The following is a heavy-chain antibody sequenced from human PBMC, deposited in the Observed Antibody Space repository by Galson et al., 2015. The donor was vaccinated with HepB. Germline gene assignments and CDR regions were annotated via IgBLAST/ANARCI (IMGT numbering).Heavy chain of an antibody. CDR1: GYTFTGYY. CDR3: ARESGRIAAAGFFDY. Sequence: SVKVSCKASGYTFTGYYMHWVRQAPGQGLEWMGWINPNSGGTNYAQKFQGRVTMTRDTSISTAYMELSRLRSDDTAVYYCARESGRIAAAGFFDYWGQGTLVTVSS. CDR2: INPNSGGT. D-gene: IGHD6-13*01. J-gene: IGHJ4*02. V-gene: IGHV1-2*02.